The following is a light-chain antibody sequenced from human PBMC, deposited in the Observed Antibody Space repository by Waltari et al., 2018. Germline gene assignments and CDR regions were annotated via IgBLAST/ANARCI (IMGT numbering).Light chain of an antibody. Sequence: QSALTQPPSASVSPGQSITISCTGTSTHVEGYYPLFWYQQHPGKAPKLLIYEVTKRPSGVPDRFSGSKSDNTASLAVSGLQAEDEADYYCSSYAGGSSLMFGGGTKLTVL. CDR1: STHVEGYYP. J-gene: IGLJ3*02. V-gene: IGLV2-8*01. CDR2: EVT. CDR3: SSYAGGSSLM.